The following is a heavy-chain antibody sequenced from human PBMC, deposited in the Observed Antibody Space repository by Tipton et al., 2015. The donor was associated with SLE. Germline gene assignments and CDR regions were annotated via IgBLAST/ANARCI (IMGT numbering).Heavy chain of an antibody. V-gene: IGHV4-39*07. CDR2: IYYSGST. Sequence: TLSLTCTVSGGPISSSSYYWGWIRQPPGKGLEWIGSIYYSGSTYYNPSLKSRVTISVDTSKNQFSLKLSSVTAADTAVYYCASVYDSSGYYFYYFDYWGQGTLVTVSS. CDR1: GGPISSSSYY. CDR3: ASVYDSSGYYFYYFDY. J-gene: IGHJ4*02. D-gene: IGHD3-22*01.